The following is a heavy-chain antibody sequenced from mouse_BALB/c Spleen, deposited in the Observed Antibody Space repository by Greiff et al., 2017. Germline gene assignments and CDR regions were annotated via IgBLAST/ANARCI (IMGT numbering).Heavy chain of an antibody. V-gene: IGHV1S137*01. CDR3: AREIISYYGNSFAY. J-gene: IGHJ3*01. CDR2: ISTYYGDA. D-gene: IGHD2-10*01. Sequence: VKLMESGAELVRPGVSVKISCKGSGYTFTDYAMHWVKQSHAKSLEWIGVISTYYGDASYNQKFKGKATMTVDKSSSTAYMELARLTSEDSAIYYCAREIISYYGNSFAYWGQGTLVTVSA. CDR1: GYTFTDYA.